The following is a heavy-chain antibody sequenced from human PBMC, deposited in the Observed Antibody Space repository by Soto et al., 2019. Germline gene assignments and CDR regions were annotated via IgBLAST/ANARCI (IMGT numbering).Heavy chain of an antibody. CDR3: AKAGGAICSGGSGPGAYYYYGMDV. J-gene: IGHJ6*02. D-gene: IGHD2-15*01. CDR2: ISGSGGST. V-gene: IGHV3-23*01. Sequence: HPGGSLRLSCAASGFTFSSYAMSWVRQAPGKGLEWVSAISGSGGSTYYADSVKGRFTISRDNSKNTLYLQMNSLRAEDTAVYYCAKAGGAICSGGSGPGAYYYYGMDVWGQGTTVTV. CDR1: GFTFSSYA.